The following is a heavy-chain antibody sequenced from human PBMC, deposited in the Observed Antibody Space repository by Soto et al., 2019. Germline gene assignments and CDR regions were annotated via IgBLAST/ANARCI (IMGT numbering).Heavy chain of an antibody. V-gene: IGHV4-59*01. CDR1: GGSISSYY. CDR2: IYHSGST. CDR3: ARDYYDSSGYYYPFAH. J-gene: IGHJ4*02. D-gene: IGHD3-22*01. Sequence: SETLSLTCTVSGGSISSYYWSWIRQPPGKGLEWIGYIYHSGSTNYNPSLKSRLTISLDTSKNQFSLKLSSVTAADTAVYYCARDYYDSSGYYYPFAHWGQGTLVTVSS.